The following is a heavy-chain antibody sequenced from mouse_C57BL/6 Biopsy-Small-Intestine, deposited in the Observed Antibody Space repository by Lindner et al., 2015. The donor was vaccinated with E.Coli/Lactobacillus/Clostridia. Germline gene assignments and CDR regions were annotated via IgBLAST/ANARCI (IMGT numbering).Heavy chain of an antibody. V-gene: IGHV1-39*01. D-gene: IGHD1-3*01. CDR2: INPNYGTT. J-gene: IGHJ2*01. CDR1: GYSFTDYN. Sequence: VQLQESGPELVKPGSSVKISCKASGYSFTDYNMNWVKQSNGKSLEWIGVINPNYGTTSYNQKFKGKATLTVDQSSSTAYMQLSSLTSEDSAVYFCAREKISSNFDYWGQGTTLTVSS. CDR3: AREKISSNFDY.